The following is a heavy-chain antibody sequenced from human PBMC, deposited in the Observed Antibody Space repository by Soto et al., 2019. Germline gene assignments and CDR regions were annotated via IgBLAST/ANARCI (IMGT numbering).Heavy chain of an antibody. CDR1: GFTFSNAW. V-gene: IGHV3-15*01. CDR3: TTLLWFGEPYYYYYGMDV. D-gene: IGHD3-10*01. Sequence: GGSLRLSCAASGFTFSNAWMSWVRQAPGKGLEWVGRIKSKTDGGTTDYAAPVKGRFTISRDDSKNTLYLQMNSLKTEDTAVYYCTTLLWFGEPYYYYYGMDVWGQGTTVTSP. J-gene: IGHJ6*02. CDR2: IKSKTDGGTT.